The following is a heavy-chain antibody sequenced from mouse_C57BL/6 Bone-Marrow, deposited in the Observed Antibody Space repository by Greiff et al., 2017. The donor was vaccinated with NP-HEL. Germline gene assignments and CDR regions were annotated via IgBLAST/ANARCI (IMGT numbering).Heavy chain of an antibody. CDR1: GYTFTSYW. CDR2: INPSSGYT. J-gene: IGHJ4*01. V-gene: IGHV1-7*01. Sequence: QVQLQQSGAELAKPGASVKLSCKASGYTFTSYWMHWVKQRPGQGLEWIGYINPSSGYTNYNQKFKGKATLTVDPSSSTAYMQLSSLTSEDSAVYYCARDLMDYWGQGTSVTVSA. CDR3: ARDLMDY.